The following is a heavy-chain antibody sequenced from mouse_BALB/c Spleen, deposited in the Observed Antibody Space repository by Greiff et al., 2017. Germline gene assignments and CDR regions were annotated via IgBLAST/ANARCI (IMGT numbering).Heavy chain of an antibody. CDR1: GYTFTSYW. D-gene: IGHD2-14*01. Sequence: LQQPGSELVRPGASVKLSCKASGYTFTSYWMHWVKQRHGQGLEWIGNIYPGSGSTNYDEKFKSKGTLTVDTSSSTAYMHLSSLTSEDSAVYYCTRGYAFDYWGQGTTRTVSS. J-gene: IGHJ2*01. CDR3: TRGYAFDY. V-gene: IGHV1S22*01. CDR2: IYPGSGST.